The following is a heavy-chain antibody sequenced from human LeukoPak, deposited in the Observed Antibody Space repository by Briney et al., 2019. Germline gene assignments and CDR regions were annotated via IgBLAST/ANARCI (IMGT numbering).Heavy chain of an antibody. Sequence: GGSLRLSCAASGFTFSDYYMSWIRQAPGKGLEWVSYISSSSIYTNYADSVKGRFTISRDNSKNTLYLQMNSLRAEDTAVYYCAKDPGALRRLDYWGQGTLVTVSS. CDR3: AKDPGALRRLDY. J-gene: IGHJ4*02. CDR2: ISSSSIYT. CDR1: GFTFSDYY. V-gene: IGHV3-11*05. D-gene: IGHD3-10*01.